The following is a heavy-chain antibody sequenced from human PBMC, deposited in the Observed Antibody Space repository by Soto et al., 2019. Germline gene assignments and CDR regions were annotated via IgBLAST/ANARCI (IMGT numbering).Heavy chain of an antibody. CDR3: ARDAYGDNADAFDI. CDR2: ISYDGSNK. J-gene: IGHJ3*02. Sequence: QVQLVESGGGVVQPGRSLRLSCAASGFTFSSYAMHWVRQAPGKGLECVAVISYDGSNKYYADSVKGRFTISRDNSKNTLYLQMNSLRAEDTAVYYCARDAYGDNADAFDIWGQGTMVTVSS. CDR1: GFTFSSYA. D-gene: IGHD4-17*01. V-gene: IGHV3-30-3*01.